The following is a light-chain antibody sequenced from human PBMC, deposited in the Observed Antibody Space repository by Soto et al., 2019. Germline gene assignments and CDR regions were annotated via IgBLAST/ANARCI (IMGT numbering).Light chain of an antibody. V-gene: IGKV3-20*01. J-gene: IGKJ3*01. CDR2: VAS. Sequence: EIVLTQSPGTLSLSPGERATLSCRASQSVSSSYLAWYQQKPGQAPRLLIYVASSRATGIPDRFSGSGSGTDFTLTISRLEPEDFAVYYCQQFCSSPLFTFGPGTKVDVK. CDR1: QSVSSSY. CDR3: QQFCSSPLFT.